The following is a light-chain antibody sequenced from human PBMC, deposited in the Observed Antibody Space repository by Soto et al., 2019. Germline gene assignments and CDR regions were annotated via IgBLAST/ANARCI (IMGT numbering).Light chain of an antibody. V-gene: IGKV1-5*03. Sequence: IQQANSPSSLSASVGDTVTITCRASQSISMYLSWYQQKPGKAPKLLIYKASSLESGVPSRFSGSGSGTEFTLTISSLQPDDFASYYCQQYNSSFGQGTKVDI. CDR2: KAS. CDR3: QQYNSS. J-gene: IGKJ1*01. CDR1: QSISMY.